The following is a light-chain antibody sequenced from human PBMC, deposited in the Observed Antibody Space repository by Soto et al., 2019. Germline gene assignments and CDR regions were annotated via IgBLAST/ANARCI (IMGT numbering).Light chain of an antibody. J-gene: IGKJ1*01. CDR3: QQYGGSPWT. CDR1: QSFSNNY. CDR2: GAS. Sequence: EIVLTQSPGTLSLSPGERASLSCRASQSFSNNYLAWYQQKPGQAPRLLIDGASSRATGIPDRFSGSGSGTDFTLTISRLEPEDFAVYYCQQYGGSPWTFGQGTK. V-gene: IGKV3-20*01.